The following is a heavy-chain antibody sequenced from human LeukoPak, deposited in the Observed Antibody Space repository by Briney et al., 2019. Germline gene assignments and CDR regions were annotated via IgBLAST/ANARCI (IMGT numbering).Heavy chain of an antibody. Sequence: GASVKVSCKPSGYSFTRNGIRWVRPAPGQGPEWMAWISANSGNTNYAQNFQDRVTLTTDTSTSTAYMELRSLRSDDTAVYYCARDVNYAFDYWGQGTLVTVSS. CDR3: ARDVNYAFDY. CDR2: ISANSGNT. D-gene: IGHD3-16*01. J-gene: IGHJ4*02. V-gene: IGHV1-18*01. CDR1: GYSFTRNG.